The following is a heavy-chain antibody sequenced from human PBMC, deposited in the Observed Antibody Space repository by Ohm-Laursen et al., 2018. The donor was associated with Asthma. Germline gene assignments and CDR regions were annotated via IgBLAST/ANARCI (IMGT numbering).Heavy chain of an antibody. D-gene: IGHD2-2*02. J-gene: IGHJ6*02. V-gene: IGHV3-30-3*01. Sequence: SLRLSCAASGFTFRSYAMHWVRQAPGKGLEWVAVMSYDGSLKYYADSVNGRFTISRDNAKNTLYLQMNSLRAEDTAVYYCARDPGPYLLYDYYYGMDVWGQGTTVTVSS. CDR3: ARDPGPYLLYDYYYGMDV. CDR2: MSYDGSLK. CDR1: GFTFRSYA.